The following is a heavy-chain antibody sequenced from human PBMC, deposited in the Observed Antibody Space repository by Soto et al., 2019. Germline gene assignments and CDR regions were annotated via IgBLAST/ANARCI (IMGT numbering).Heavy chain of an antibody. V-gene: IGHV3-23*01. Sequence: GGSLRLSCAASGFTFSSYAMSWVRQAPGKGLEWVSAISGSGGSTYYADSVKGRFTISRDNSKNTLYLQMNSLRAEDTAVYYCAKDEYNYDFWSGYWRPYYYYGMDVRDQGTTVTVSS. CDR2: ISGSGGST. J-gene: IGHJ6*02. CDR3: AKDEYNYDFWSGYWRPYYYYGMDV. D-gene: IGHD3-3*01. CDR1: GFTFSSYA.